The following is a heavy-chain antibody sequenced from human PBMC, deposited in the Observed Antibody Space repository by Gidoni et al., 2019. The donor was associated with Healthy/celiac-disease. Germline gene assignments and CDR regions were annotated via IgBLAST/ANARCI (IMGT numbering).Heavy chain of an antibody. V-gene: IGHV5-51*01. CDR3: ARREGGIAARPHWFDP. CDR2: IYPGDSDT. J-gene: IGHJ5*02. Sequence: EVQLVQSGAEVKKPGESLKISCKGSGYRFTSYWIGWVRQMPGKGLEWMGIIYPGDSDTRYSPSFQGQVTISADKSISTAYLQWSSLKASDTAMYYCARREGGIAARPHWFDPWGQGTLVTVSS. CDR1: GYRFTSYW. D-gene: IGHD6-6*01.